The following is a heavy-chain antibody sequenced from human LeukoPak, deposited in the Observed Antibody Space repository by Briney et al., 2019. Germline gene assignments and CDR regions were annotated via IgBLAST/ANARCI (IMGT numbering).Heavy chain of an antibody. CDR3: ARDGRWDDAFDI. J-gene: IGHJ3*02. Sequence: GGSLRLSCAASGFTFSHFWMSWVRQAPGKGLEWVAVISYDGSNKYYADSVKGRFTISRDNSKNTLCLQMNSLRAEDTAVYYCARDGRWDDAFDIWGQGTMVTVSS. V-gene: IGHV3-30*03. CDR1: GFTFSHFW. D-gene: IGHD1-26*01. CDR2: ISYDGSNK.